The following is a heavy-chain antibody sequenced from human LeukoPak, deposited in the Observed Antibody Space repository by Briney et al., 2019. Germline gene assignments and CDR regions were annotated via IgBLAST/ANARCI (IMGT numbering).Heavy chain of an antibody. Sequence: GGSLRLSCEASGFTFSSYSMHWVRQAPGKGLEWVAVISFDGGHRYYADSVKGRFTTSRDNSKNTLYLQMNSLRPEDTALYYCARPRTIAAAGIFGAFDYWGQGTLVTVSS. CDR2: ISFDGGHR. J-gene: IGHJ4*02. CDR3: ARPRTIAAAGIFGAFDY. CDR1: GFTFSSYS. V-gene: IGHV3-30-3*01. D-gene: IGHD6-13*01.